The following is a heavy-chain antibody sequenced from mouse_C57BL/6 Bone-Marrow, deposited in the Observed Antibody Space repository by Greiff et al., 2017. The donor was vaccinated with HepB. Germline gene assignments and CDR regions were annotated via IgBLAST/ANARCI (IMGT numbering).Heavy chain of an antibody. D-gene: IGHD2-3*01. CDR1: GYTFTDYE. Sequence: VQLQQSGAELVRPGASVTLSCKASGYTFTDYEMHWVKQTPVHGLEWIGAIDPETGGTAYNQKFKGKAILTTDKSSSTAYMELRSLTSEDSAVYYCTIYDGYYGGKTWFAYWGQGTLVTVSA. CDR2: IDPETGGT. CDR3: TIYDGYYGGKTWFAY. V-gene: IGHV1-15*01. J-gene: IGHJ3*01.